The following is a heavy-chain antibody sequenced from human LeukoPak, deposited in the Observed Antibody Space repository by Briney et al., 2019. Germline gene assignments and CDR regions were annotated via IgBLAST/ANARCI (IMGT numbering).Heavy chain of an antibody. Sequence: SETLSLTCTVSAGSTSSYYWSWIGQPPGKGLEWIGYIYYSGSTNYNPSLKSRVTISVDTSKNQYSLKLSSVTAADTAVYYCACLIVVVPAAANWFDPWGQGTLVTVSS. CDR2: IYYSGST. V-gene: IGHV4-59*01. CDR3: ACLIVVVPAAANWFDP. CDR1: AGSTSSYY. J-gene: IGHJ5*02. D-gene: IGHD2-2*01.